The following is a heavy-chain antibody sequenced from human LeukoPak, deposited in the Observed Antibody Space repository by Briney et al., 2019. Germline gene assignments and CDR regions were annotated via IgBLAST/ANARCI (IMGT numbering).Heavy chain of an antibody. CDR2: ISRISSFI. V-gene: IGHV3-21*01. J-gene: IGHJ4*02. CDR3: AREWDTAN. CDR1: GSTFTSTS. D-gene: IGHD5-18*01. Sequence: GSFRRPSGAASGSTFTSTSMTWVRQSPGKGLGWGASISRISSFIYNADSLKGRFPFSTDNATTSPSLQMTTWRAEAPPVNYVAREWDTANWGQGTLVTVSS.